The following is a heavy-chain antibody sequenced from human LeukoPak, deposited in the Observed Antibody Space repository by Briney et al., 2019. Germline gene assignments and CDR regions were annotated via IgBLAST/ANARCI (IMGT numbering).Heavy chain of an antibody. CDR2: ITHNGGTQ. Sequence: GTSLRLSCEASGFTFGNYAIHWVRQVPGEGLEWVAIITHNGGTQYYADSVKGRFTISRDNSQSTVFLQMNSLRPEATAVYYCARDAQSGAFSDFDYWGQGTLVTVSS. V-gene: IGHV3-30*01. CDR3: ARDAQSGAFSDFDY. CDR1: GFTFGNYA. D-gene: IGHD1-26*01. J-gene: IGHJ4*02.